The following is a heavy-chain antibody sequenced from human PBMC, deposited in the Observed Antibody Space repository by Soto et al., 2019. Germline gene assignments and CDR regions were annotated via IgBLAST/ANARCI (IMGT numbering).Heavy chain of an antibody. D-gene: IGHD2-15*01. CDR1: GYTFTSSY. Sequence: QVQLVQSGAEVKKPRASVKLSCKASGYTFTSSYVHWVRQAPGQGLEWVAIINPNGGSTNYAQEFQGRVTVTRDTSTSTVFMELSSLHSDDTAVYYCARDLLAANYRGQGTLVTVSS. CDR2: INPNGGST. J-gene: IGHJ4*02. CDR3: ARDLLAANY. V-gene: IGHV1-46*01.